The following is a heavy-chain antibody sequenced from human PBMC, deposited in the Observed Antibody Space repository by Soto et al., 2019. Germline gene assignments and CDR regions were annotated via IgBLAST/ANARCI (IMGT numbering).Heavy chain of an antibody. J-gene: IGHJ5*02. CDR1: GYRCTSYG. Sequence: GVSLKISCKGFGYRCTSYGIALVRQLPGKGLEWMGIIYPGDSDTRYSPSFQGQVTISADKSISTAYLQWSSLKASDPAMYYCAICGVVGNWFDLWGQGTLVTVSS. CDR2: IYPGDSDT. CDR3: AICGVVGNWFDL. D-gene: IGHD3-3*01. V-gene: IGHV5-51*01.